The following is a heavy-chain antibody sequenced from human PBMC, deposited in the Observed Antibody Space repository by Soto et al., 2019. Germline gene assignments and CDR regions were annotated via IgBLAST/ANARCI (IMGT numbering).Heavy chain of an antibody. CDR2: VSGSGGST. CDR3: AKRSFQLGLRIDY. V-gene: IGHV3-23*01. Sequence: EVQVLESGGGLVQPGGSLRLSCVASGFTFSSYAMSWVRQAPGKGLEWVSFVSGSGGSTDYADSVKGRFTISRDNSKSTMYEQLNSLRAEDTTMYYCAKRSFQLGLRIDYWGQGTLVTVSS. CDR1: GFTFSSYA. J-gene: IGHJ4*02. D-gene: IGHD6-13*01.